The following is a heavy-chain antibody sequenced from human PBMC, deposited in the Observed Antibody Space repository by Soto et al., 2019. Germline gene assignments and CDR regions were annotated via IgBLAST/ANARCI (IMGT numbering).Heavy chain of an antibody. V-gene: IGHV1-2*02. Sequence: GASVKVSCKASGYTFTGYYMHWVRQAPGQGLEWMGWINPNSGGTNYAQKFQGRVTMTRDTSISTAYMELSRLRSDDTAVYYCARDPRYFDWLFLPPFDYWGQGTLVTVSS. CDR3: ARDPRYFDWLFLPPFDY. J-gene: IGHJ4*02. CDR2: INPNSGGT. CDR1: GYTFTGYY. D-gene: IGHD3-9*01.